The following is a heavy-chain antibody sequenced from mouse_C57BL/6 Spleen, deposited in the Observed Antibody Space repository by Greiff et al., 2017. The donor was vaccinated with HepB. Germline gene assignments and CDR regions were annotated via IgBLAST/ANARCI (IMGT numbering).Heavy chain of an antibody. D-gene: IGHD2-5*01. Sequence: VQLQQSGAELVKPGASVKLSCKASGYTFTEYTIHWVKQRSGQGLEWIGWFYPGSGSIKYNEKFKDKATLTADKSSSTVYMELSRLTSEDSAVYFCARHEGDVFYYSNYAWFAYWGQGTLVTVSA. J-gene: IGHJ3*01. CDR2: FYPGSGSI. CDR3: ARHEGDVFYYSNYAWFAY. V-gene: IGHV1-62-2*01. CDR1: GYTFTEYT.